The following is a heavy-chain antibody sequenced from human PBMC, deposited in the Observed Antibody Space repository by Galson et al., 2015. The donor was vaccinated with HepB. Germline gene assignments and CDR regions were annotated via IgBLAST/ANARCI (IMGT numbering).Heavy chain of an antibody. CDR1: GFTFSRNA. J-gene: IGHJ4*02. CDR3: VKGGEYTYGSHFDY. CDR2: ISSNGGNT. D-gene: IGHD5-18*01. V-gene: IGHV3-64D*06. Sequence: SLRLSCAASGFTFSRNAMHWVRQAPGKGPEYVSAISSNGGNTYYADSVKGRFTISRDNSKNTLYLEVSSLKPEDTAVYYCVKGGEYTYGSHFDYWGQGTLVTVSS.